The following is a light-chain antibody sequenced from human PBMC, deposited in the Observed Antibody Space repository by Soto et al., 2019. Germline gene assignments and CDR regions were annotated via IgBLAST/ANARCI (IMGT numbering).Light chain of an antibody. CDR3: STWDDSLNGPL. Sequence: QSVLTQPPSASGTPGQRVTISCSGGSSNIGGNTVNWYHQLPGAAPKLIIFSNSQRPSGVPDRFSGSKSGTSASLAIGGLQSEDEAEYYCSTWDDSLNGPLFGGGTKLTVL. CDR2: SNS. J-gene: IGLJ2*01. CDR1: SSNIGGNT. V-gene: IGLV1-44*01.